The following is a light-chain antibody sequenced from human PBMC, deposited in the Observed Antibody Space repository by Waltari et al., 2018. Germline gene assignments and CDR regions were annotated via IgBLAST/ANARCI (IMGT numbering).Light chain of an antibody. Sequence: QSALTQPASVSGSPGQSITISCTGTSSDVGGYNYVSWYQQHPGKAPKLMIYEVSNRPSGVSNRFSGSKCGNTSSLTISGLQADDEADYYCSSYTSSSTVVFGGGTKLTVL. V-gene: IGLV2-14*01. J-gene: IGLJ2*01. CDR3: SSYTSSSTVV. CDR1: SSDVGGYNY. CDR2: EVS.